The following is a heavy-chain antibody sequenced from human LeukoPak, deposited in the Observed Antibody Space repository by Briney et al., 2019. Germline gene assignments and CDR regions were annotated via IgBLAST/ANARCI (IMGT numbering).Heavy chain of an antibody. CDR1: GGSISSSSHY. CDR3: AKHESLIAFDI. Sequence: PSETLSLPCTVSGGSISSSSHYWGWIRQPPGKGLEWIGSIHYSGSTNFNPSLKSRVTISVDTSKNQVSLKLSSVTAADTAVYYCAKHESLIAFDIWGQGTMVTVSS. CDR2: IHYSGST. V-gene: IGHV4-39*01. J-gene: IGHJ3*02.